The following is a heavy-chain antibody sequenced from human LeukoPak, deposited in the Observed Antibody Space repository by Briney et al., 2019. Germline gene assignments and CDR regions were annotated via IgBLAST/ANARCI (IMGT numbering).Heavy chain of an antibody. CDR3: ARDGRAYSSGWFGGTRWFDP. V-gene: IGHV4-31*03. CDR2: IYYSGST. Sequence: PSETLSLTCTVSGGSISSGGYYWSWIRQHPGKGLEWIGYIYYSGSTYYNPSLKSRVTISVDTSKNQFSLKLSSVTAADTAVYYCARDGRAYSSGWFGGTRWFDPWGQGTLVTVSS. J-gene: IGHJ5*02. CDR1: GGSISSGGYY. D-gene: IGHD6-19*01.